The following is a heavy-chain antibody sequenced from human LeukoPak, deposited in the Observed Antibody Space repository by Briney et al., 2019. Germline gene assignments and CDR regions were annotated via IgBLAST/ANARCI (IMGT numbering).Heavy chain of an antibody. CDR2: IYYSGST. J-gene: IGHJ4*02. V-gene: IGHV4-39*01. D-gene: IGHD2-2*01. CDR1: GGSISSSSYY. CDR3: ARDDPAAMEF. Sequence: PSETLSLTCTVSGGSISSSSYYWGWIRQPPGKGLEWIGSIYYSGSTYYNPSLKSRVTISVDTSKNQFSLKLSSVTAADKAVYYCARDDPAAMEFWGQGTLVTVSS.